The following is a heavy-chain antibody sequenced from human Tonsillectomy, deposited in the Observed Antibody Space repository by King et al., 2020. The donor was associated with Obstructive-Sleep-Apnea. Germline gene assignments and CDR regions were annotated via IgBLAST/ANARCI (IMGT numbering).Heavy chain of an antibody. CDR3: ARSIFWSGYRYYGMDV. J-gene: IGHJ6*02. CDR1: GFSLSTSAMC. D-gene: IGHD3-3*01. V-gene: IGHV2-70*01. CDR2: IDWDDDK. Sequence: VTLKESGPALVKPTQTLTLTCTFSGFSLSTSAMCVSWIRQPPGKALEWLALIDWDDDKYYSTSLKTRLTISKDTSKNQVVLTMTNMDPVDTATYYRARSIFWSGYRYYGMDVWGQGTTATVPS.